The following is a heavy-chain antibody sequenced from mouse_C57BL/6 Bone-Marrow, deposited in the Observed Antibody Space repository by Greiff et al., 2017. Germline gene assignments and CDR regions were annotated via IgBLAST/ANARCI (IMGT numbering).Heavy chain of an antibody. V-gene: IGHV1-80*01. CDR1: GYAFSSYW. J-gene: IGHJ1*03. CDR3: ARAPTGTSWYFDV. CDR2: IYPGDGDT. D-gene: IGHD4-1*02. Sequence: QVQLQQSGAELVKPGASVTISCKASGYAFSSYWMNWVKQRPGKGLEWIGQIYPGDGDTNYNGKFKGKATLTADKSSSTAYMQLSSLTSEDSAVYFCARAPTGTSWYFDVWGTGTTVTVSS.